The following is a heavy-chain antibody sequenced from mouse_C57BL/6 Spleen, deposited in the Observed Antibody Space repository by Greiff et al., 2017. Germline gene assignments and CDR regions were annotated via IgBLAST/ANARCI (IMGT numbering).Heavy chain of an antibody. D-gene: IGHD2-3*01. CDR3: ARHEEDGYYFAY. CDR1: GYTFTEYT. V-gene: IGHV1-62-2*01. CDR2: FYPGSGSI. J-gene: IGHJ3*01. Sequence: QVQLQQSGAELVKPGASVKLSCKASGYTFTEYTIHWVKQRSGQGLGWLGWFYPGSGSIKYNEKFKDKATLTADKSSSTVYMELSRLTSADSAVYICARHEEDGYYFAYWSQGTLVTVSA.